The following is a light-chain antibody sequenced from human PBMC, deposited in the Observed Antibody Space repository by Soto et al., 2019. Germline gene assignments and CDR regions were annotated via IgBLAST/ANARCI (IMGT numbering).Light chain of an antibody. V-gene: IGKV3-20*01. CDR3: QQYGSSPQT. J-gene: IGKJ1*01. CDR1: QSVSSSY. Sequence: IVLARSPGTLSLSPGERATLSCRASQSVSSSYLAWYQQKPGQAPRLLIYGASSRATGIPDRFSGSGSGTDFTLTVSSLEPEDFAVYYCQQYGSSPQTFGQGTKVDIK. CDR2: GAS.